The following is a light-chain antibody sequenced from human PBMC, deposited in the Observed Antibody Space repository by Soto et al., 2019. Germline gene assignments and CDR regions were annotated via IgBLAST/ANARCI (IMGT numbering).Light chain of an antibody. V-gene: IGKV3-11*01. Sequence: EIVLTQSPATLSLSPGERATLSCRASQSVSTFLAWYQQRPGQPPRLVIYDASMRATGIPSRFSGSGSGTDFTLTISSLEPEDFAIYYCHQRSNWPPLTFGGGTKVEIK. CDR1: QSVSTF. CDR3: HQRSNWPPLT. CDR2: DAS. J-gene: IGKJ4*01.